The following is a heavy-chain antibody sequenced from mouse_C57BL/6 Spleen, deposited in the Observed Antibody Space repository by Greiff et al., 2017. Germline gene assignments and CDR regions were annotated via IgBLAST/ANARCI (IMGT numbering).Heavy chain of an antibody. V-gene: IGHV1-64*01. CDR3: ADEARYDYSTFDY. CDR2: IHPNSGST. Sequence: VQLQQPGAELVKPGASVKLSCKASGYTFTSYWMHWVKQRPGQGLEWIGMIHPNSGSTNYNEKFKSKATLTVDKSSSTAYMQLSSLTSEDSAVYYCADEARYDYSTFDYWGQGTTLTVSS. J-gene: IGHJ2*01. CDR1: GYTFTSYW. D-gene: IGHD2-4*01.